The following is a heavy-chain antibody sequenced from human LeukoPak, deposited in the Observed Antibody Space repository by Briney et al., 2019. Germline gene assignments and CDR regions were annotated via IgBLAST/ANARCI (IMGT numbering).Heavy chain of an antibody. CDR1: GGSIRGGGYY. CDR3: ARAALGNTYYYGSGPSDAFDI. CDR2: IYHSGRT. V-gene: IGHV4-30-2*01. J-gene: IGHJ3*02. D-gene: IGHD3-10*01. Sequence: TSETLSLTCTVPGGSIRGGGYYGGWIGKPQGKGREGIGYIYHSGRTYYNPTLKSRVTMSVDTSKNQFSLKLSSVTAADTAVYYCARAALGNTYYYGSGPSDAFDIWGQGTMVTVSS.